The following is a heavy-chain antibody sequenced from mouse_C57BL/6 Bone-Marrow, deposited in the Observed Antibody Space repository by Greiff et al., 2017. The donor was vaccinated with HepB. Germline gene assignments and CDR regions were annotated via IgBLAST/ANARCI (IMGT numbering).Heavy chain of an antibody. CDR3: ARAITTVVGYYAMDY. J-gene: IGHJ4*01. V-gene: IGHV1-76*01. D-gene: IGHD1-1*01. CDR1: GYTFTDYY. CDR2: IYPGSGNT. Sequence: QVQLKQSGAELVRPGASVKLSCKASGYTFTDYYINWVKQRPGQGLEWIARIYPGSGNTYYNEKFKGKATLTAEKSSSTAYMQLSSLTSEDSAVYFCARAITTVVGYYAMDYWGQGTSVTVSS.